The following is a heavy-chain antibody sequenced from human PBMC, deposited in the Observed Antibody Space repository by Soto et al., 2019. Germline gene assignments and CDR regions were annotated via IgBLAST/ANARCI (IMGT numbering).Heavy chain of an antibody. V-gene: IGHV1-18*01. D-gene: IGHD1-26*01. J-gene: IGHJ4*02. CDR1: GYTFTSYG. CDR3: ARDRGSYALDY. CDR2: ISAYNGNT. Sequence: QVQLVQSGAEVKKPGASEKVSCKASGYTFTSYGFTWVRQAPGHGLEWMGWISAYNGNTNYAQTLQGRVTMTTDTSTSTAYMVLSSRRSDDTDVYYCARDRGSYALDYWGQGTLVTVSS.